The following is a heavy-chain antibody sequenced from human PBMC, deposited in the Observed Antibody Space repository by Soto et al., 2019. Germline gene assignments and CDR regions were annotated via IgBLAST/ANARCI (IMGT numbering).Heavy chain of an antibody. CDR2: IYYSGST. CDR1: GGSISSYY. V-gene: IGHV4-59*08. Sequence: SETLSLTCTVSGGSISSYYWSWIRQPPGKGLEWIGYIYYSGSTNYNPSLKSRVTISVDTSKNQFSLKLSSVTAADTAVYYCGRVAVAGTGLYYFDYWGQGTLVTVSS. D-gene: IGHD6-19*01. J-gene: IGHJ4*02. CDR3: GRVAVAGTGLYYFDY.